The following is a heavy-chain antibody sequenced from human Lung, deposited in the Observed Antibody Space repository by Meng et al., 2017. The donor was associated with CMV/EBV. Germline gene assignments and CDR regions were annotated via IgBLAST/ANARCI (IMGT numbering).Heavy chain of an antibody. V-gene: IGHV4-38-2*02. CDR3: ARERDYYSYMDD. CDR2: IFHGGTV. J-gene: IGHJ6*02. CDR1: GYSITTSYF. Sequence: SETLSLTCTISGYSITTSYFWGWVRQSPGKGLEWIGSIFHGGTVYYNPSLKSRVTISLDTSKNQFSLRLDSVTAADTAVYYCARERDYYSYMDDWGRGTTVTVSS.